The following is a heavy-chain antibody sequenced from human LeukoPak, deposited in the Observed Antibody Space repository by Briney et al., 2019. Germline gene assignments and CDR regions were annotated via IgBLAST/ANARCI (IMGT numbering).Heavy chain of an antibody. CDR3: ARVGSSNWNDIDWFDP. CDR1: GYSFTTYG. D-gene: IGHD1-1*01. CDR2: ISANNNNT. Sequence: EASVKVSCKASGYSFTTYGISWVRQAPGQGLEWMGWISANNNNTDNVQKLQGRVTMTTDTSTSTAYMELRSLRSDDTAVYYCARVGSSNWNDIDWFDPWGQGTLVTVSS. J-gene: IGHJ5*02. V-gene: IGHV1-18*01.